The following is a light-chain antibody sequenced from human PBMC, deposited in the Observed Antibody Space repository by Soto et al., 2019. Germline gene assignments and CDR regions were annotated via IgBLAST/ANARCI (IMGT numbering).Light chain of an antibody. CDR2: GAS. V-gene: IGKV3-20*01. J-gene: IGKJ2*01. CDR3: QQYGSSGYT. CDR1: QSVSSSY. Sequence: EIVLTQSPGTLSLSPGERATLSCRASQSVSSSYLAWYQQKPDQAPRLLIYGASSKATGLPDRFSGSGSGTDFTLTISRLEPEDFAVYYCQQYGSSGYTFGQGTKLEIK.